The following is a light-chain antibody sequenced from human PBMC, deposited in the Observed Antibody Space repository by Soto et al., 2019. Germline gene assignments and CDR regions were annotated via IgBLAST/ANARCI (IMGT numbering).Light chain of an antibody. V-gene: IGLV2-8*01. CDR2: EVN. CDR1: SSDVGGYDY. J-gene: IGLJ2*01. Sequence: QSALTQPPSASGSPGQSVTISCTGTSSDVGGYDYVSWYQQHPGKAPKLMIYEVNKRPSGVPDRFSGSKSGNTASLTVSGLQAEDEDDYYCSSYAGSVLFGGGTKLTVL. CDR3: SSYAGSVL.